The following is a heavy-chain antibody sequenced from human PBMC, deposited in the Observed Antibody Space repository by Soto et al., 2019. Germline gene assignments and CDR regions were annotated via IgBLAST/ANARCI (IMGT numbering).Heavy chain of an antibody. D-gene: IGHD6-19*01. J-gene: IGHJ6*02. V-gene: IGHV4-61*01. Sequence: PSETLSLTCTVSGGSVSSGSYYWSWIRQPPGKGLEWIGYIYYSGSTNYNPSLKSRVTISVDTSKNQFSLKLSSVTAADTAVYYCARGHSSGWYRGGYYYYGMDVWGQGTTVIVSS. CDR2: IYYSGST. CDR3: ARGHSSGWYRGGYYYYGMDV. CDR1: GGSVSSGSYY.